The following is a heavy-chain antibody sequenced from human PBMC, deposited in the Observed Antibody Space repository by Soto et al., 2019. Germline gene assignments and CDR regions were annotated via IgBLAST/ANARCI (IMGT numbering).Heavy chain of an antibody. Sequence: QVQLVQSGAEVKKPGASVKVSCKASGYTFTSYGISWVRQAPGQGLEWMGWISAYNGNTNYAQKLQGRVTMTTDTSTTTAYMALRRLSSDDTAVYSWARGHYGITRNWFDPWGQGTLVTVSS. D-gene: IGHD3-10*01. CDR3: ARGHYGITRNWFDP. V-gene: IGHV1-18*01. CDR2: ISAYNGNT. J-gene: IGHJ5*02. CDR1: GYTFTSYG.